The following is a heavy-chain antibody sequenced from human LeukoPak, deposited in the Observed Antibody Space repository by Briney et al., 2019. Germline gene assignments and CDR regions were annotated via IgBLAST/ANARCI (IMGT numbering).Heavy chain of an antibody. CDR3: AGDRYQLLYGTNWFDP. J-gene: IGHJ5*02. D-gene: IGHD2-2*02. Sequence: ASVKVSCKASGYTFTSYGISWVRQAPGQGLEWMGWISAYNGNTNYAQKLQGRVTMTTDTSTSTAYMELRSLRSDDTAVYYCAGDRYQLLYGTNWFDPWGQGTLVTVSS. V-gene: IGHV1-18*01. CDR1: GYTFTSYG. CDR2: ISAYNGNT.